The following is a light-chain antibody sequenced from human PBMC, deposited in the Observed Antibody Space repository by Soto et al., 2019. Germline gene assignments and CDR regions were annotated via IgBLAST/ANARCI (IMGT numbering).Light chain of an antibody. V-gene: IGKV3D-15*01. CDR1: QSLSRN. Sequence: EILMTQSPATLSVSPGERATLSCRASQSLSRNLAWYQQKPGQAPRLLIYGASIRASGIPARFSGSGSGTEFTLTISRLQSEDFALYYGQHYNEWPPAFPFGPGTKLDL. CDR3: QHYNEWPPAFP. CDR2: GAS. J-gene: IGKJ3*01.